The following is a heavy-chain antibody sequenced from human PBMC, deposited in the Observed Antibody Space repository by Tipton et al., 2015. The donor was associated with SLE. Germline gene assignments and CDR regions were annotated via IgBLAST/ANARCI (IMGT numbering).Heavy chain of an antibody. CDR3: ARDPLWVMVYAAAFDI. V-gene: IGHV3-7*01. J-gene: IGHJ3*02. D-gene: IGHD2-8*01. CDR2: IKEDGSEK. CDR1: GFAFSSSW. Sequence: GSLRLSCAASGFAFSSSWMNWVRQAPGKGLEWVANIKEDGSEKYYVDSVKDRLTISRDNAKNSLFLHMNSLRAEDTAVYYCARDPLWVMVYAAAFDIWGQGTMVTVSS.